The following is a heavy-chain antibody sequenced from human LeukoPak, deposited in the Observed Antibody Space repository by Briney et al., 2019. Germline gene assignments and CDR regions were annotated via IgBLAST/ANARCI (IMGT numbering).Heavy chain of an antibody. Sequence: SGGSLRLSCAASGFTFSSYWMSWVRQAPGKGLEWVANIKQDGSEKYYVDSVKGRFTISRDNAKNSLYLQMNSLRAEDTAVYYCARLTTNYDFWSGYLFYYYYYMDVWGKGTTVTVSS. CDR2: IKQDGSEK. V-gene: IGHV3-7*01. J-gene: IGHJ6*03. CDR3: ARLTTNYDFWSGYLFYYYYYMDV. CDR1: GFTFSSYW. D-gene: IGHD3-3*01.